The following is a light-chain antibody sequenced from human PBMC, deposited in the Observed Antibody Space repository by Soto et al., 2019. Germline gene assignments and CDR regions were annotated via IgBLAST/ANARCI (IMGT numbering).Light chain of an antibody. CDR3: AAWDDRLNGWV. Sequence: QSVLTQPPSASGTPGQRVTISCSGSSSNIGSNTVNWYQQVPGTAPKLLIYNNNQRPSGVPDRFSGSKSGTSASLAISGLQSEDEGGYYCAAWDDRLNGWVLGGGTKLTVL. CDR1: SSNIGSNT. V-gene: IGLV1-44*01. CDR2: NNN. J-gene: IGLJ3*02.